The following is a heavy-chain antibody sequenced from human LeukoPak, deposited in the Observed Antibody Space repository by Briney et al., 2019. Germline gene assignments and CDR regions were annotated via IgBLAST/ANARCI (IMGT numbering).Heavy chain of an antibody. Sequence: GGSLRLSCAASGFTFSSYAMSWVRQATGKGLEWVSVISGSGSNTYYADSVKGRFSISRDNSKNTLYLQMNNLRAEDTAVYYCAGEASILDYWGQGALVTVSS. CDR1: GFTFSSYA. CDR3: AGEASILDY. J-gene: IGHJ4*02. V-gene: IGHV3-23*01. CDR2: ISGSGSNT.